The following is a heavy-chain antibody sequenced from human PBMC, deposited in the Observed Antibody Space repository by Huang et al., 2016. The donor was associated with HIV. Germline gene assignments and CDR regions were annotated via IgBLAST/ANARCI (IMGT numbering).Heavy chain of an antibody. D-gene: IGHD3-10*01. Sequence: QVQMVQSGAEVKKPGASVKVSCKGSGYTLTSYGISWVRKAPGQGLEWMGWISGDTGYTNYAEKFQGRVTRTTDSSTNTAYMELRSLRYDDTAVYYCARESVWFGELYFDYWGQGTLVAVSS. CDR2: ISGDTGYT. CDR1: GYTLTSYG. V-gene: IGHV1-18*04. CDR3: ARESVWFGELYFDY. J-gene: IGHJ4*02.